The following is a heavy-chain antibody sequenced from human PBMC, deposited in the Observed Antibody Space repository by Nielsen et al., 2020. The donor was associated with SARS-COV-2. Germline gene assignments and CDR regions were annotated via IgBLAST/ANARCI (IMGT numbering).Heavy chain of an antibody. Sequence: ASVKVSCKASGGTFSSYAISWVRQAPGQGLEWMGIINPSGGSTSYAQKFQGRVTMTRDTSTSTVYMELSSLRSEDTAVYYCASHHYYDSSGYYYLPSLWGQGTLVTVSS. V-gene: IGHV1-46*01. CDR3: ASHHYYDSSGYYYLPSL. D-gene: IGHD3-22*01. CDR2: INPSGGST. CDR1: GGTFSSYA. J-gene: IGHJ4*02.